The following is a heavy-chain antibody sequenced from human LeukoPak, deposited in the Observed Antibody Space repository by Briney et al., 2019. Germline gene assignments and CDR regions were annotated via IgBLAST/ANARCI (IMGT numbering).Heavy chain of an antibody. Sequence: PGGSLRLSXAASGFTFSSYGMHWVRQSPGKGLEWVAFIRYDGSNKYYADSVKGRFTISRDNSKNTLYLQMNSLRAEDTAVYYCAKDLDDFWSGYVPNDAFDIWGQGTMVTVSS. CDR2: IRYDGSNK. J-gene: IGHJ3*02. V-gene: IGHV3-30*02. CDR1: GFTFSSYG. CDR3: AKDLDDFWSGYVPNDAFDI. D-gene: IGHD3-3*01.